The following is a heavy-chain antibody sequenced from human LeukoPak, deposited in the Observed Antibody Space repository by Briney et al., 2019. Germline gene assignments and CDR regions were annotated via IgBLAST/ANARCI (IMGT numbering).Heavy chain of an antibody. V-gene: IGHV4-30-2*01. CDR3: ARDSEWELHYYFDY. CDR1: GGSISSGGYY. CDR2: IYHSGST. Sequence: PQTLSLTCTVSGGSISSGGYYWSWIRQPPGKGLEWIGYIYHSGSTYYNPSLKSRVTISVDRSKNQFSLKLSSVTAADTAVYYCARDSEWELHYYFDYWGQGTLVTVSS. D-gene: IGHD1-26*01. J-gene: IGHJ4*02.